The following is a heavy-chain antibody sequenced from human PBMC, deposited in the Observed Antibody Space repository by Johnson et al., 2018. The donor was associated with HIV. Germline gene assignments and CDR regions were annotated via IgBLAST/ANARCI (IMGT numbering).Heavy chain of an antibody. J-gene: IGHJ3*01. Sequence: QMQLVESGGGVVQPGGSLRLSCAASGFSFSNYAMHWVRQAPGKGLEWVSVISYDGSNKCYADSVKGRFTISRDNSKNTLYLQMNSMRAEDTAVYYCAGHKNNLIAAAALAAFDFGGQGQRVTVSS. CDR3: AGHKNNLIAAAALAAFDF. CDR2: ISYDGSNK. D-gene: IGHD6-13*01. CDR1: GFSFSNYA. V-gene: IGHV3-30-3*02.